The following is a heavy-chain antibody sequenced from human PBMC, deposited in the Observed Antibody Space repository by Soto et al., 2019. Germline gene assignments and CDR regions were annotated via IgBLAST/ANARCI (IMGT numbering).Heavy chain of an antibody. D-gene: IGHD3-9*01. V-gene: IGHV4-34*01. CDR2: INHSGST. CDR1: GWSCSCYY. Sequence: ATLSLRCGVYGWSCSCYYWSLIRPPPGKGLEWIGEINHSGSTNYNPSLKSRVTISVDTSKNQFSLTLSSVTAEDTAVYYCARFRKSLYCDILPGYGPGAFAIWGQGTMV. CDR3: ARFRKSLYCDILPGYGPGAFAI. J-gene: IGHJ3*02.